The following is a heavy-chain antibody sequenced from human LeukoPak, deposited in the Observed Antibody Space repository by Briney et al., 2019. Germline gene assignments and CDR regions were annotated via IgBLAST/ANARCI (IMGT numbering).Heavy chain of an antibody. J-gene: IGHJ3*02. CDR3: AKVSSGYIDAFDI. D-gene: IGHD3-22*01. V-gene: IGHV3-23*01. CDR2: ISGSGGST. CDR1: GFTFSSYG. Sequence: GGSLRLSCAASGFTFSSYGMSWVRQAPGKGLEWVSAISGSGGSTYYADSVKGRFTISRDNSKNTLYLQMNSLRAEDTAVYYCAKVSSGYIDAFDIWGQGTMVTVSS.